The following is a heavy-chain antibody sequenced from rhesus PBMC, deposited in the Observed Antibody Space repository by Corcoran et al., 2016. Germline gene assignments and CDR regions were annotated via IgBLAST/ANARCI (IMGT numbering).Heavy chain of an antibody. V-gene: IGHV1S2*01. Sequence: QVQLVQSGAEVKKPGSSVKVSCKASGYTFTDYYMHWVRQAPRQGLEWMGWINPYNGNTNYAQKSQGRVTMTRDTSTSTAYMELSSLRSEDTAVYYCAREGGYVGYCSGGVCYSFDYWGQGVLVTVSS. CDR1: GYTFTDYY. J-gene: IGHJ4*01. CDR3: AREGGYVGYCSGGVCYSFDY. CDR2: INPYNGNT. D-gene: IGHD2-8*01.